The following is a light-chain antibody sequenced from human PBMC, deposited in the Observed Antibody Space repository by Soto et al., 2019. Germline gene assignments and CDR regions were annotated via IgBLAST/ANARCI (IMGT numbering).Light chain of an antibody. CDR2: SDD. CDR3: AACDDNRNGPL. J-gene: IGLJ3*02. CDR1: NCNIGGYS. Sequence: QSVLTQPPSLSGTPGHRVTISCSGSNCNIGGYSVTWYQQFPGTAPKILIYSDDERPSGVPDRFSGSKSGTSASLAISGLQSEDEAEYYCAACDDNRNGPLFGGGTKVTVL. V-gene: IGLV1-44*01.